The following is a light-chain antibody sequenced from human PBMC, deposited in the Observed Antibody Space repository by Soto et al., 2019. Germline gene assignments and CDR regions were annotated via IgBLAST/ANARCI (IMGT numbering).Light chain of an antibody. J-gene: IGKJ1*01. CDR3: QQYVSATQT. CDR2: SAS. CDR1: QSVXSSY. Sequence: EIVLTQYPSTLSLSPGESATLSCRASQSVXSSYLAWYQQKPGQAPRLLXYSASNRATGIPDRLSGSGSGTDFTLTISRLDPEDFAMYFCQQYVSATQTFGQGTKVDIK. V-gene: IGKV3-20*01.